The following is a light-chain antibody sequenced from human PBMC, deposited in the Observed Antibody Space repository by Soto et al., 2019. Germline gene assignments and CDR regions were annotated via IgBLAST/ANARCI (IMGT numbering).Light chain of an antibody. V-gene: IGKV1-33*01. CDR1: QDISNS. Sequence: DIRMTQSPSSLSASVGDRVTISCQASQDISNSLNWYQQKPGKAPKLLIYDASNLETGVPSRFSGSGSGTHFTFTISSLQPEDIATYYCQHCDSLPFTFGQGTRLEIK. CDR3: QHCDSLPFT. CDR2: DAS. J-gene: IGKJ5*01.